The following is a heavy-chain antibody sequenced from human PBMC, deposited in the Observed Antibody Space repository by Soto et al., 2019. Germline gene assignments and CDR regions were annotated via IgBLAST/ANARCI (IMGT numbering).Heavy chain of an antibody. D-gene: IGHD3-22*01. CDR2: TYNSVST. CDR3: ARDYYKYYDSSGYYRSPVY. V-gene: IGHV4-31*03. Sequence: PSETLSLTCTVSGGSISRGGYYWSWIRQNPGKGLEWIGYTYNSVSTYYNPSLKSRVTISVDTSKNQFSLKLTSVTAADTAVYYCARDYYKYYDSSGYYRSPVYWGQGTLVTVSS. CDR1: GGSISRGGYY. J-gene: IGHJ4*02.